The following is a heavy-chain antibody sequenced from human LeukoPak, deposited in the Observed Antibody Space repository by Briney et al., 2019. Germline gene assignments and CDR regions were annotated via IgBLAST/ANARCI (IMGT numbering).Heavy chain of an antibody. Sequence: GGSLRLSCEASGFTFSGSAMHWVRQASGKGLEWVGRIRSKANSYATAYAASVKGWFTISRDDSKNTAYLQMNSLKTEDTAVYYCTRHGERWLQPRYMDVWGKGTTVTVSS. D-gene: IGHD5-24*01. CDR1: GFTFSGSA. CDR3: TRHGERWLQPRYMDV. J-gene: IGHJ6*03. CDR2: IRSKANSYAT. V-gene: IGHV3-73*01.